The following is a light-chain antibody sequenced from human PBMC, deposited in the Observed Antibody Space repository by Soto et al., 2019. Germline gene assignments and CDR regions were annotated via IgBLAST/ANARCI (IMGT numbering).Light chain of an antibody. V-gene: IGKV3-15*01. Sequence: EIVLTQSPATLSLSPGERATLACRASQSVSSYLAWYQQKPGQAPRLLLYGASTRATGVPARFSGSGSGTDFTLTVSSLQSEDFAVYYCQQYYNWPPWTFGLGTKVAIK. J-gene: IGKJ1*01. CDR2: GAS. CDR1: QSVSSY. CDR3: QQYYNWPPWT.